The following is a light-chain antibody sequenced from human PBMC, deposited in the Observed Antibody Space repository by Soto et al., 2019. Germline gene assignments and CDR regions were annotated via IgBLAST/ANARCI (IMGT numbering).Light chain of an antibody. V-gene: IGKV1-5*03. CDR1: QSISSW. Sequence: DIQMTQSPSTLSASVGDRVTITCRASQSISSWLTWYQQKPGKVPKVLIYKASSLGSGVPSRFSGSGSGTEFTLTISSLQPDDFATYYCQQHNNFPLTFGGGTKVEIK. J-gene: IGKJ4*01. CDR3: QQHNNFPLT. CDR2: KAS.